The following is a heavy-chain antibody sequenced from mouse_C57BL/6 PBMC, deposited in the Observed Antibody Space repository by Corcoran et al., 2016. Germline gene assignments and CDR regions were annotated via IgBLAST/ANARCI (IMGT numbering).Heavy chain of an antibody. CDR1: GYTFTDYY. D-gene: IGHD2-4*01. J-gene: IGHJ4*01. CDR2: IYPGSGNT. V-gene: IGHV1-76*01. Sequence: QVQLKQSGAELVRPGASVKLSCKASGYTFTDYYINWVKQRPGQGLEWIARIYPGSGNTYYNEKFKGKATLTAEKSSSTAYMQLSSLTSEDSAVYFCARSTMITRDSHYYAMDYWGQGTSVTVSS. CDR3: ARSTMITRDSHYYAMDY.